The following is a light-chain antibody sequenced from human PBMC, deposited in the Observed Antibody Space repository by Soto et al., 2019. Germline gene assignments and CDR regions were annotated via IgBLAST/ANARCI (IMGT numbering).Light chain of an antibody. V-gene: IGLV2-14*01. J-gene: IGLJ2*01. Sequence: QSALTQPASVSGSPGQSITISCTGTSSDVGGYNYVSWYQQHPGKAPKLMIYDVSYRPSGVSNRFSGSKSGNTASLTISGLQAEDEADYYCSSFRSSSTPVVFGGGTQLTV. CDR2: DVS. CDR1: SSDVGGYNY. CDR3: SSFRSSSTPVV.